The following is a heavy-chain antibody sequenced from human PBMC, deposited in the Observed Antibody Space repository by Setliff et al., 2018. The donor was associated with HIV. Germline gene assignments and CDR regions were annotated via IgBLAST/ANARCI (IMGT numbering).Heavy chain of an antibody. J-gene: IGHJ4*02. CDR3: ARSSTPDSSAYYPDY. Sequence: SETLSLTCAVSGGSISSNNWWSWVRQPPGKGLEWIGEIYHGGSTNYNSSIKSRVTISVDKSKNQFSLKLSSVTAADTAVYYCARSSTPDSSAYYPDYWGQGTLVTVSS. V-gene: IGHV4-4*02. CDR2: IYHGGST. D-gene: IGHD3-22*01. CDR1: GGSISSNNW.